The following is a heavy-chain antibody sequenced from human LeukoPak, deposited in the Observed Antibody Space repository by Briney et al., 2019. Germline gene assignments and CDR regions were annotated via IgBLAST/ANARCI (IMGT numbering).Heavy chain of an antibody. J-gene: IGHJ4*02. Sequence: GASVKVSRKTSGYTFSRHGITWVRQAPGQGLEWMGWVSGYNGNTNYAQNVQGRVTMTTDTSTNTAYMELRSLRSDDTAVYYCAKDIHPGLDSGASCCFDYWGQGTPVTVSS. CDR2: VSGYNGNT. CDR3: AKDIHPGLDSGASCCFDY. V-gene: IGHV1-18*01. CDR1: GYTFSRHG. D-gene: IGHD3-22*01.